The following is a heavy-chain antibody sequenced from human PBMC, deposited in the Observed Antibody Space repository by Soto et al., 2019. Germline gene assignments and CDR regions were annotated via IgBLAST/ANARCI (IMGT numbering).Heavy chain of an antibody. J-gene: IGHJ4*02. CDR1: GYSISSSNW. D-gene: IGHD1-26*01. V-gene: IGHV4-28*01. CDR3: GRREVQGPIDY. Sequence: QVQLQESGPGLVKPSDTLSLTCAVSGYSISSSNWWGWIRQPPGKGLEWIGYIYYSGTTYYNPSLQGRVTTSVDTSKNQFPMTLTAVTAVDTAVYYFGRREVQGPIDYWGQGTLVTVSS. CDR2: IYYSGTT.